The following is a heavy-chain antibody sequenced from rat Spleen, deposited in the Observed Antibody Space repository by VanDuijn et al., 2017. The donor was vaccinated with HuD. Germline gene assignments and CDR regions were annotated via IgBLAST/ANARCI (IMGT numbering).Heavy chain of an antibody. J-gene: IGHJ2*01. CDR3: VRDLGGSSDY. V-gene: IGHV2-45*01. Sequence: QVQLKESGPGLVQPSETLSLTCTVSGFSLTSYHVHWVRQPPGKGLEWMGTMWSGGSTDYNSALKSRLSISRDNSKNQVFLKMDSLQSEDTTTYYCVRDLGGSSDYWGQGVMVTVSS. D-gene: IGHD4-6*01. CDR2: MWSGGST. CDR1: GFSLTSYH.